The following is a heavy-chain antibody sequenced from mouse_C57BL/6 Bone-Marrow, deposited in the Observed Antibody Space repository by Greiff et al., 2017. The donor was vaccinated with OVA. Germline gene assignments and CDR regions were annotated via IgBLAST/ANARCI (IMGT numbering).Heavy chain of an antibody. CDR3: ARYYYGFAY. J-gene: IGHJ3*01. D-gene: IGHD1-1*01. CDR1: GYTFTDYY. V-gene: IGHV1-19*01. Sequence: VQLQQSGPVLVKPGASVKMSCKASGYTFTDYYMNWVKQSHGKSLEWIGFINPYNGGTSYNQKFKGKATLTVDKSSSTAYMELNSLTSEDSAVYYCARYYYGFAYWGQGTLVTVSA. CDR2: INPYNGGT.